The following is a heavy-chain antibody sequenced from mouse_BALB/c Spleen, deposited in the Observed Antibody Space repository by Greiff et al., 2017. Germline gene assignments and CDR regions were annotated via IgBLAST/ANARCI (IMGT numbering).Heavy chain of an antibody. CDR3: AMWSYYGYDYYAMDY. Sequence: VQLQQSGPELVKPGASVKMSCKASGYTFTSYVMHWVKQKPGQGLEWIGYINPYNDGTKYNEKFKGKATLTSDKSSSTAYMELSSLTSEDSAVYYCAMWSYYGYDYYAMDYWGQGTSVTVSS. CDR1: GYTFTSYV. V-gene: IGHV1-14*01. D-gene: IGHD1-2*01. CDR2: INPYNDGT. J-gene: IGHJ4*01.